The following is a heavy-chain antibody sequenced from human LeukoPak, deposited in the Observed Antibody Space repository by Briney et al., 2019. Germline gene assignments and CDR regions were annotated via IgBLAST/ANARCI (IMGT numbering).Heavy chain of an antibody. CDR3: TRDHLVGPEPGIVVEPSDYYYYYMDV. J-gene: IGHJ6*03. Sequence: PGGSLRLSCTASGFTFGDYAMSWVRQAPGKGLEWVGFIRSKAYGGTTEYAASVKGRFTISRDDSKSIAYLQMNSLKTEDTAVYYCTRDHLVGPEPGIVVEPSDYYYYYMDVWGKGTTVTISS. D-gene: IGHD2-15*01. CDR2: IRSKAYGGTT. CDR1: GFTFGDYA. V-gene: IGHV3-49*04.